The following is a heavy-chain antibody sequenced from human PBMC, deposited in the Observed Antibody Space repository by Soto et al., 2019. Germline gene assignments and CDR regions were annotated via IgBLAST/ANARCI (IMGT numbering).Heavy chain of an antibody. CDR1: GFTFSSYA. J-gene: IGHJ4*02. D-gene: IGHD3-10*01. CDR3: AKVSGEVFIFGY. Sequence: EVQLLESGGGLVQPGGSLRLSCAASGFTFSSYAMSWVRQAPGKGLEGVSAISGSGGSTYYADSVKGRFTISRDNSKNPLYLQTDSLRAEDTAVYYCAKVSGEVFIFGYWGQGTLVNVSS. CDR2: ISGSGGST. V-gene: IGHV3-23*01.